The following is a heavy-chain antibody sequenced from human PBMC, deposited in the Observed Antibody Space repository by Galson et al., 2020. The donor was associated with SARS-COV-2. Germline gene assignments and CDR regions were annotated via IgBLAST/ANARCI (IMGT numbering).Heavy chain of an antibody. D-gene: IGHD2-15*01. J-gene: IGHJ4*02. V-gene: IGHV4-59*08. CDR3: ARQSRFCSGGSCSFFHFDS. CDR1: GGFIEDYY. Sequence: SETLSLTCNVAGGFIEDYYWNWIRQPPGKGLEWIGYIYSSGSTNYNPSLQRRLTISLDTSKNQFSLKLTSVTATDTAVYYCARQSRFCSGGSCSFFHFDSWGQGNLVTVSS. CDR2: IYSSGST.